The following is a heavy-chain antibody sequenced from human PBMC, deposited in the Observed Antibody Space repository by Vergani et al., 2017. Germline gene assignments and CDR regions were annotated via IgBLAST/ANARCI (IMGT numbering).Heavy chain of an antibody. D-gene: IGHD3-9*01. V-gene: IGHV1-2*02. CDR1: GYTFTGYY. J-gene: IGHJ6*02. CDR3: ARDXAPVLRYFDWLADGPYYYYVMDV. Sequence: QVQLVQSGAEVKKPGASVKVSCKASGYTFTGYYMHWVRQAPGQGLEWMGWINPNSGGTNYAQKFQGRVTMTRDTSISTAYMELSRLRSDDTAVYYCARDXAPVLRYFDWLADGPYYYYVMDVWGQGTTVTVSS. CDR2: INPNSGGT.